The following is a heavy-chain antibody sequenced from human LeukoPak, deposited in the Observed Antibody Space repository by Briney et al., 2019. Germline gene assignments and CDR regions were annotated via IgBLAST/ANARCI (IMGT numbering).Heavy chain of an antibody. D-gene: IGHD3-22*01. Sequence: GGSLRLSCAASGFTFSDYYMSWIRQAPGKGLEWVSYISSSGSTIYYADSVKGRFTISRDNAKNTLYLQMNSLRAEDTAVYYCARDQYYYDSSGYYGNWGQGTLVTVSS. CDR2: ISSSGSTI. V-gene: IGHV3-11*04. J-gene: IGHJ4*02. CDR1: GFTFSDYY. CDR3: ARDQYYYDSSGYYGN.